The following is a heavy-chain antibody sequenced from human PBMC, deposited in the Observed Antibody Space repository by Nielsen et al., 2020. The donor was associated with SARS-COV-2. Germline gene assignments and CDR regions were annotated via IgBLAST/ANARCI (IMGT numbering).Heavy chain of an antibody. CDR1: GFTFSNYG. V-gene: IGHV3-33*01. Sequence: GGSLRLSCVVSGFTFSNYGMHWVRQAPGKGLEWVALIYYDGSNEHYADSVKGRFTISRDNSRDTLYLQMNSLTAEDTAVYYCARESAYGDYTGGFDYWGQGTLVTVSS. CDR2: IYYDGSNE. D-gene: IGHD4-17*01. CDR3: ARESAYGDYTGGFDY. J-gene: IGHJ4*02.